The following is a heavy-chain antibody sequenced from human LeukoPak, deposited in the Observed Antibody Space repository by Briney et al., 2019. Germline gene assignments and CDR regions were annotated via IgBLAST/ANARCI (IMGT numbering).Heavy chain of an antibody. CDR1: GFTFGSYS. CDR2: IYSSGRYI. CDR3: ARGGGSRDGLTTSFDY. V-gene: IGHV3-21*01. D-gene: IGHD5-24*01. Sequence: GGSLRLSCAASGFTFGSYSMDWVRQAPTKGLEWVSSIYSSGRYIYCADSVKGRFTISRDNAKNSLYLQMNSLRAEDTAVYYCARGGGSRDGLTTSFDYWGQGTVVTVSS. J-gene: IGHJ4*02.